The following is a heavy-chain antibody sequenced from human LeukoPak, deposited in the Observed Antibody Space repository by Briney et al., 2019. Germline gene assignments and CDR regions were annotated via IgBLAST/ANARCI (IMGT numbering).Heavy chain of an antibody. D-gene: IGHD3-10*01. CDR2: INPQSGST. V-gene: IGHV1-2*02. CDR3: ARDRADEYSAGSYVSFDP. J-gene: IGHJ5*02. Sequence: ASVKVSCKASGYTFTGHFIHWVRQAPGQGLEWMGWINPQSGSTSYAQPFQGRVVMTLDTSVNSVYMEMSSLGYDDTATYFCARDRADEYSAGSYVSFDPWGRGTPLTASS. CDR1: GYTFTGHF.